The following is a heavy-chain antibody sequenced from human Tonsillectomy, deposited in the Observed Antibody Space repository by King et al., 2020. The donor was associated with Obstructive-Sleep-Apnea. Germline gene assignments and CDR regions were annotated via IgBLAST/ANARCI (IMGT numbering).Heavy chain of an antibody. J-gene: IGHJ3*02. V-gene: IGHV1-2*02. CDR2: INPNSGGT. CDR1: GYTFTGYY. D-gene: IGHD6-19*01. CDR3: AREGDSSGWFMSDAFDI. Sequence: QLVQSGAEVKKPGASVKVSCKASGYTFTGYYMHWVRQAPGQGLEWMGWINPNSGGTNYAQKFKGRVIMTRDTSISTAYMELSRLRSDDTAVYYCAREGDSSGWFMSDAFDIWGQGTMVTVSS.